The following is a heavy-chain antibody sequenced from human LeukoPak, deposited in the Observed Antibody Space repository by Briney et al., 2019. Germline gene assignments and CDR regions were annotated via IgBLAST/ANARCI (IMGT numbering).Heavy chain of an antibody. V-gene: IGHV1-8*01. J-gene: IGHJ4*02. CDR2: MNPNRGNT. CDR1: GYTFTSYD. D-gene: IGHD3-22*01. Sequence: GASVKVSCKASGYTFTSYDINWVRQATGQGLEWRGWMNPNRGNTGYAQKFQGRVTMTRNTSISTAYMELSSLRSEDTAVYYCARAPRPLPYYDSRGYWGQGTLGTVSS. CDR3: ARAPRPLPYYDSRGY.